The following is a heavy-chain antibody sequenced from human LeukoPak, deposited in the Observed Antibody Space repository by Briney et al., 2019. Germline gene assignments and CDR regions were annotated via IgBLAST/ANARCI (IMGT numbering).Heavy chain of an antibody. Sequence: GGSLRLSCAASRFTFSNYAMSWVRQAPGKGLEWVSGISGSSGSTNYADSVKGRFTVSRDNSKNTLFLQLNSLRTEDTAVYYCAKSSQYYYSHMDAWGRGTTVTVSS. CDR2: ISGSSGST. CDR3: AKSSQYYYSHMDA. V-gene: IGHV3-23*01. CDR1: RFTFSNYA. J-gene: IGHJ6*03.